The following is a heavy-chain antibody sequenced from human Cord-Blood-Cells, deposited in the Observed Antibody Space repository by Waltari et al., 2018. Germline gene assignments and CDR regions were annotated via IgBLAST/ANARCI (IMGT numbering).Heavy chain of an antibody. V-gene: IGHV3-21*01. D-gene: IGHD6-13*01. J-gene: IGHJ6*02. CDR2: ISSSSSYI. Sequence: EVQLVESGGGLVKPGGSLRLSCAASGFTFSSYSMNWVRQAPGKGLEWVSSISSSSSYIYYADSVKGRFTISRDNAKNSLYLQMNSRRAEDTAVYYCARDSTAAARPYPYYYYGMDVWGQGTTVTVSS. CDR3: ARDSTAAARPYPYYYYGMDV. CDR1: GFTFSSYS.